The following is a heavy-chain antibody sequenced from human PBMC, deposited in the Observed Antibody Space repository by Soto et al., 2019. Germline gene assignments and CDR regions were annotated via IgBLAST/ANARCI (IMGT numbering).Heavy chain of an antibody. V-gene: IGHV5-51*01. J-gene: IGHJ3*02. CDR2: IYPGDSDT. CDR1: GYSFTSYW. CDR3: ARRLGDGYNLFGAFDI. Sequence: GESLKISCKGSGYSFTSYWIGWVRQMPGKGLEWMGIIYPGDSDTRYSPSFQGQVTISADKSISTAYLQWSSLKASDTAMYYCARRLGDGYNLFGAFDIWGQGTMVTVSS. D-gene: IGHD5-12*01.